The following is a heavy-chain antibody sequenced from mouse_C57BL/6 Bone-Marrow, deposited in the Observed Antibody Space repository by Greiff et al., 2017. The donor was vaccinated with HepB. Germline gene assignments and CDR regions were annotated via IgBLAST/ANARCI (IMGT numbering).Heavy chain of an antibody. J-gene: IGHJ1*03. CDR3: TREEVYYGSSPVV. CDR1: GFTFSSYA. D-gene: IGHD1-1*01. V-gene: IGHV5-9-1*02. CDR2: ISSGGDYI. Sequence: EVKVVESGEGLVKPGGSLKLSCAASGFTFSSYAMSWVRQTPEKRLEWVAYISSGGDYIYYADTVKGRFTISRDNARNTLYLQMSSLKSEDTAMYYCTREEVYYGSSPVVWGTGTTVTVSS.